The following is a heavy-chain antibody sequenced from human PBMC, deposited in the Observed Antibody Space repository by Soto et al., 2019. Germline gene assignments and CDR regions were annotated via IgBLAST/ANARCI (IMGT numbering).Heavy chain of an antibody. CDR2: ISDGGRST. J-gene: IGHJ4*02. D-gene: IGHD3-3*01. CDR3: ERTFAFWARYSHFEH. CDR1: GFRFSDYA. V-gene: IGHV3-23*01. Sequence: GGSLRLSCAGSGFRFSDYAIGWVRQAPGKGLEWVSFISDGGRSTYYTDSVKGRFTISRDNSKNTVYLQLQGLRAEDTAIYFCERTFAFWARYSHFEHWGQGTLVTASS.